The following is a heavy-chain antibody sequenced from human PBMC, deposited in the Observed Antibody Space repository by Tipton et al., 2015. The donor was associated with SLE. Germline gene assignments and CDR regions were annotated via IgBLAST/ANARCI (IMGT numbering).Heavy chain of an antibody. CDR2: IYSSGRT. CDR1: GGSISSNNNY. J-gene: IGHJ4*02. D-gene: IGHD2-21*01. V-gene: IGHV4-39*07. CDR3: AGSRFQSASDY. Sequence: TLSLTCTVSGGSISSNNNYVDWIRQPPGKGLEWIGTIYSSGRTAYNPSLKSRVTMSVDTSMNQFSLKLNSVTAADTAVYYCAGSRFQSASDYWGQGTLVSVSS.